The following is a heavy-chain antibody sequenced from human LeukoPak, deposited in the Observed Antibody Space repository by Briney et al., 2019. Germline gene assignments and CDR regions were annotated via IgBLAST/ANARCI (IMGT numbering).Heavy chain of an antibody. CDR3: ARDAKYCSSTSCSWGNYGEAFDI. CDR1: GFTFSSYS. CDR2: ISSSSSYI. Sequence: GGSLRLSCAASGFTFSSYSMNWVRQAPGKGLEWVSSISSSSSYIYYADSVKGRFTISRDNAKNSLYLQMNSLRAEDTAVYYCARDAKYCSSTSCSWGNYGEAFDIWGQGTMVTVSS. D-gene: IGHD2-2*01. V-gene: IGHV3-21*01. J-gene: IGHJ3*02.